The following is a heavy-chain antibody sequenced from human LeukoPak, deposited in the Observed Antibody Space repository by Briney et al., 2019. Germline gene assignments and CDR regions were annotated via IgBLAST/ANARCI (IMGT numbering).Heavy chain of an antibody. V-gene: IGHV1-69*13. CDR3: ATASRGDYYYGMDV. D-gene: IGHD3-10*01. Sequence: SVQVSCKASAGTFSSYAISWVRQAPGQGLEWMGGIIPIFGTANYAQTFQGRVTITADESTSTAYMELSSLRSEDTAVYYCATASRGDYYYGMDVWGKGTTVTVSS. CDR2: IIPIFGTA. J-gene: IGHJ6*04. CDR1: AGTFSSYA.